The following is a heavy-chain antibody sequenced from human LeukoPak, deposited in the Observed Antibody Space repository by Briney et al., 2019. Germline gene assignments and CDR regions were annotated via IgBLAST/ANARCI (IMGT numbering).Heavy chain of an antibody. V-gene: IGHV3-9*01. Sequence: GGSLRLSCAASGFTFDGYAMHWVRQAPGKGLEWVSGISWNSGSIGYADSVKGRFTISRDNAKNSLYLQMNSLRAEDTALYYCAEGLVFGVVMLSRDAFDIWGQGTMVTVSS. CDR3: AEGLVFGVVMLSRDAFDI. CDR1: GFTFDGYA. D-gene: IGHD3-3*01. CDR2: ISWNSGSI. J-gene: IGHJ3*02.